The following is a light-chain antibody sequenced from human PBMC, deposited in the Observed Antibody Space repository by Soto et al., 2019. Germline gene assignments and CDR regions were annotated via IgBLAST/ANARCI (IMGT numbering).Light chain of an antibody. CDR2: GAS. CDR3: QQYDKWPQFT. J-gene: IGKJ2*01. CDR1: RSVTTS. Sequence: DIVMTQSPATLSVSPGEITTLSCRASRSVTTSLAWYQQKPGQAPRLLIYGASTRATGIPARFSGSGSGTDFTLTISSLQSEDFAVYYCQQYDKWPQFTFGQGTEVEMK. V-gene: IGKV3-15*01.